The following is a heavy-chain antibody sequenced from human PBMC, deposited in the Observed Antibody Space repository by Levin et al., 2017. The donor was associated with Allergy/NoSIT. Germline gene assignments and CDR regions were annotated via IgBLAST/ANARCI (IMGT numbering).Heavy chain of an antibody. CDR2: IWDDGYKK. D-gene: IGHD5-12*01. CDR1: GFTFSSYG. J-gene: IGHJ6*03. Sequence: QAGESLKISCAASGFTFSSYGMHWVRQAPGKGLEWVAVIWDDGYKKYYADSVKGRFPISRDNSKNTLYLQMNSLRAEDTAVYYCARVLRCDYYDYMDVGGKGTTVTVAS. V-gene: IGHV3-33*01. CDR3: ARVLRCDYYDYMDV.